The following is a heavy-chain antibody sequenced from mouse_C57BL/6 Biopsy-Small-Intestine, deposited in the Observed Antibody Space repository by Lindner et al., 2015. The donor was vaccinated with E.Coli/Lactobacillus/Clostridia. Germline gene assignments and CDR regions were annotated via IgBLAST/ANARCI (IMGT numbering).Heavy chain of an antibody. Sequence: VQLQESGAELARPGASVKMSCKASGYTFTSYTLHWVKQRPGQGLEWIGYINPSSDYTKYNQKFKDKATLTADKSSSTAYMQLSSLTSEDSAVYYCARSPYGKDWYFDVWGTGTTVTVSS. CDR1: GYTFTSYT. D-gene: IGHD1-1*01. CDR3: ARSPYGKDWYFDV. J-gene: IGHJ1*03. CDR2: INPSSDYT. V-gene: IGHV1-4*01.